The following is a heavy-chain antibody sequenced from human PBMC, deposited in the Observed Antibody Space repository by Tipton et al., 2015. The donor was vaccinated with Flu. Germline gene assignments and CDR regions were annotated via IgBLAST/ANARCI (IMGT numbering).Heavy chain of an antibody. CDR3: ARDSRDYTNWWYYAMDV. Sequence: TLSLTCTVSGGSMIGYDWTWIRQPPGKGLERIGHVHFSGSTAYNPSLKSRVTISVDTSKNQFFLTMSSVTAADTAVYYCARDSRDYTNWWYYAMDVWGQGTTVTVSS. CDR1: GGSMIGYD. CDR2: VHFSGST. D-gene: IGHD4-11*01. J-gene: IGHJ6*02. V-gene: IGHV4-59*01.